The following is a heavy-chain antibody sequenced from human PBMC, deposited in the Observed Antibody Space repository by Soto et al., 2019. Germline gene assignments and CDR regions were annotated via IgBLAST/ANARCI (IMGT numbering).Heavy chain of an antibody. V-gene: IGHV3-30*18. CDR1: GFTFSSYG. D-gene: IGHD2-2*01. J-gene: IGHJ3*02. CDR3: AKDQKKYQLLGDAFDI. Sequence: QVQLVESGGGVVQPGRSLRLSCAASGFTFSSYGLHWVRQAPGKGLEWVAVISYDGSNKYYADSVKGRFTISRDNSKNTLYLQMNSLRAEDTAVYYCAKDQKKYQLLGDAFDILGQGTMVTVSS. CDR2: ISYDGSNK.